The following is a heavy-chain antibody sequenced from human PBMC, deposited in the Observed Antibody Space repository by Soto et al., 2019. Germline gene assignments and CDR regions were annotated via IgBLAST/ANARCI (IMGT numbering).Heavy chain of an antibody. J-gene: IGHJ4*02. D-gene: IGHD3-10*01. CDR3: AREGVHNYTEYYFDY. CDR2: IRSDGGST. Sequence: PGGSLRLSCAAYGFTLSNYGIHWVRQAPGKGLEWVSRIRSDGGSTTYADSVKGRFTISRDNGKTSLYLQMNSLAAEDTAVYYCAREGVHNYTEYYFDYWGQGTLVTVSS. V-gene: IGHV3-74*01. CDR1: GFTLSNYG.